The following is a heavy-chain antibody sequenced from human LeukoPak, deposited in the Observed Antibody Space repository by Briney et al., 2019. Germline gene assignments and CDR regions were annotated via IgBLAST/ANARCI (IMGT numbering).Heavy chain of an antibody. CDR1: GGSFSGYY. V-gene: IGHV4-34*01. J-gene: IGHJ4*02. Sequence: PSETLSLTCAVYGGSFSGYYWSWIRQPPGKGLEWIGEINHSGSTNYNPSLKSRVIISVDTSKNQFSLKLSSVTAADTAVYYCAHDYGDYDFDYWGQGTLSPSPQ. CDR2: INHSGST. CDR3: AHDYGDYDFDY. D-gene: IGHD4-17*01.